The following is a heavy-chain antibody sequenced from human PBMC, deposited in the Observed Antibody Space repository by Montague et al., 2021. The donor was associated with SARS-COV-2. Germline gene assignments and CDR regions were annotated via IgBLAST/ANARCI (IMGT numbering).Heavy chain of an antibody. Sequence: SETLSLTCTVSGGSISTYYWNWIRQFPGKGLEWIGEINHSGSTNYNPSLKSRVTISVDTSKNQFSLKLSSVTAADTAVYYCARRGYSYYYYGMDVWGQGTTVTVSS. J-gene: IGHJ6*02. CDR3: ARRGYSYYYYGMDV. D-gene: IGHD5-24*01. CDR1: GGSISTYY. CDR2: INHSGST. V-gene: IGHV4-34*01.